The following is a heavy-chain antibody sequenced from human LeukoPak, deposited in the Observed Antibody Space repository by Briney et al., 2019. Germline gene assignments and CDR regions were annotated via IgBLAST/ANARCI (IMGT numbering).Heavy chain of an antibody. V-gene: IGHV4-59*01. CDR3: ARDSRVPDGSNHYFDY. CDR1: GGSITSDY. D-gene: IGHD5-24*01. J-gene: IGHJ4*01. CDR2: IYYSGGT. Sequence: KASETLSLTCTVSGGSITSDYWSWIWHPPAEGLECDGYIYYSGGTNYNPSLKSRVTISVDTSKSQFSLKLSSVTAADTAVYYCARDSRVPDGSNHYFDYWGHGTPVTVSS.